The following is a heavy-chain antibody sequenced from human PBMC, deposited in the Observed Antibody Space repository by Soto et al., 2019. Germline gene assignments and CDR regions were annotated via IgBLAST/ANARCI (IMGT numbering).Heavy chain of an antibody. CDR3: ATWPLRF. Sequence: SETLSLTCSVSGGSISSSAYYWGWIRQPPGKGLEWIGNVYSSGNTNYNPSLKSRVSISVDTSKNQFSLSLTSVTAADTAVFYCATWPLRFWGQGTLVTVSS. D-gene: IGHD3-3*01. V-gene: IGHV4-39*01. J-gene: IGHJ4*02. CDR1: GGSISSSAYY. CDR2: VYSSGNT.